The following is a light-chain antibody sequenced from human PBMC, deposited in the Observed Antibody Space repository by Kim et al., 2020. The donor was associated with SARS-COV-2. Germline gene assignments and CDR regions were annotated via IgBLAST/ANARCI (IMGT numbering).Light chain of an antibody. Sequence: ESPGKRVTLSCRASQSVKVDLAWYQQKPGQAPRLLIYGASTRATDIPARFTGSGSGTEFTLTISSLQSEDFGVYFCQQYKNWPLTFGGGTKVDIK. CDR3: QQYKNWPLT. CDR1: QSVKVD. V-gene: IGKV3-15*01. CDR2: GAS. J-gene: IGKJ4*01.